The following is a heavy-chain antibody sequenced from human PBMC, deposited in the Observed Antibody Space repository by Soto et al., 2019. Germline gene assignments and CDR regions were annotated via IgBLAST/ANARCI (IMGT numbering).Heavy chain of an antibody. D-gene: IGHD6-19*01. V-gene: IGHV3-21*01. CDR3: ARSRSSGWYNAFDI. CDR1: GFTFSSYS. Sequence: EVQLVESGGGLVKPGGSLRLSCAASGFTFSSYSMNWVRQAPGKGLEWVSSISSSSSYIYYADSVKGRFTISRDNAKNSLYLQMNSLRAEDTAVYYCARSRSSGWYNAFDIWGQGTMVTLSS. CDR2: ISSSSSYI. J-gene: IGHJ3*02.